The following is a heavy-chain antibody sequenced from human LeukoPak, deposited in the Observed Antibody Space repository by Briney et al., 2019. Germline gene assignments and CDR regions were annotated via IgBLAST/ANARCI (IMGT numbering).Heavy chain of an antibody. CDR1: GYTFTSYD. V-gene: IGHV1-46*01. J-gene: IGHJ3*02. D-gene: IGHD4-11*01. CDR2: INPSGGST. CDR3: ARARALTKVYDAFDI. Sequence: GASVKVSCKASGYTFTSYDINWVRQAPGQGLEWMGIINPSGGSTSYAQKFQGRVTMTRDMSTSTVYMELSSLRSEDTAVYYCARARALTKVYDAFDIWGQGTMVTVSS.